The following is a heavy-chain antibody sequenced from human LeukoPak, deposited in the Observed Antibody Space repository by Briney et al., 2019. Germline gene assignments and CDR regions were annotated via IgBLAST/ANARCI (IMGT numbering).Heavy chain of an antibody. CDR2: IYRSDSNN. V-gene: IGHV5-51*01. CDR1: GYSFMNYW. Sequence: GESLKISCKGSGYSFMNYWIAWVRQMPGKGLEWMGIIYRSDSNNRYSPPFQGQVTIAADTSISTAYIQCSSLKASDTAMYYCARLYGSGSYSYFDYCGEGTLFTVSS. CDR3: ARLYGSGSYSYFDY. J-gene: IGHJ4*02. D-gene: IGHD3-10*01.